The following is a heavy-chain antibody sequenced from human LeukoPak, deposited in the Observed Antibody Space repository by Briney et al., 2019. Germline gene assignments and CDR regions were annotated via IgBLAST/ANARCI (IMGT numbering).Heavy chain of an antibody. D-gene: IGHD3-22*01. CDR1: GFTLSSYW. Sequence: GGSLRLSCAASGFTLSSYWMHWVRQVPGKGLVWVSRINGDGSWTTYADSVKGRFTVSRDNGKNTMYLQMNSLRAEDTAVYYCAKGGYYDSSGYLDYWGQGTLVTVSS. CDR3: AKGGYYDSSGYLDY. CDR2: INGDGSWT. J-gene: IGHJ4*02. V-gene: IGHV3-74*01.